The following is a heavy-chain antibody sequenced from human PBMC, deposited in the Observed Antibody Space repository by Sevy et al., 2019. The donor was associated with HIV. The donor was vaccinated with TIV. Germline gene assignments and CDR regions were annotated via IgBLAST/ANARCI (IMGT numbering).Heavy chain of an antibody. V-gene: IGHV1-46*01. CDR2: INPSGGST. CDR1: GYTFTSYY. Sequence: ASLKVSCKASGYTFTSYYMHWVRQAPGQGLEWMGIINPSGGSTSYAQKFQGRVTMTRDTSTSTVYMELSSLRSEDTAVYYCARVPPGYYYGMDVWGQGTTVTVSS. CDR3: ARVPPGYYYGMDV. J-gene: IGHJ6*02.